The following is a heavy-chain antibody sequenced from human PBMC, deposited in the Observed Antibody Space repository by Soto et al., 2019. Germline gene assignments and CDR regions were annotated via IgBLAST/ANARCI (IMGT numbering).Heavy chain of an antibody. V-gene: IGHV1-24*01. CDR1: GYTLTELS. CDR2: FDPEDGET. CDR3: ATDPKPHSSSSYFDY. D-gene: IGHD6-6*01. Sequence: ASVKVSCKVSGYTLTELSMHWVRQAPGKGLEWMGGFDPEDGETIYAQKFQGRVTMTEDTSTDTAYMELSSLRSEDTAVYYCATDPKPHSSSSYFDYWGQGTLVTVSS. J-gene: IGHJ4*02.